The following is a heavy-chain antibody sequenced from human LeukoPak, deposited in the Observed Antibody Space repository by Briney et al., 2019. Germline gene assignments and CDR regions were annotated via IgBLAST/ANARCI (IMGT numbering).Heavy chain of an antibody. CDR3: ACGSYFDY. J-gene: IGHJ4*02. V-gene: IGHV4-4*02. Sequence: PSGTLSLTCAVSGGSISSNNWWGWVRQPPGKGLEWIGEIYHSGSPNYNPSLKSRVTISVDTSKNQFSLKLSSVTAADTAVYYCACGSYFDYWGQGTLVTVSS. CDR1: GGSISSNNW. D-gene: IGHD1-26*01. CDR2: IYHSGSP.